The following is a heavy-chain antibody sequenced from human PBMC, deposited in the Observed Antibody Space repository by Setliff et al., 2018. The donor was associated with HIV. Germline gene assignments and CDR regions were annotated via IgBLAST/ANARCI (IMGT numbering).Heavy chain of an antibody. CDR1: GGSINRIDYY. CDR2: VYYDGTT. Sequence: PSETLSLTCTVSGGSINRIDYYWGWIRQSPGKGLEWIGNVYYDGTTYYNPSLKSRVTLSVDTSKNQFSLRLSSVTAADTAVYYCARGGGPDTNFDSWAGEPWSPSPQ. CDR3: ARGGGPDTNFDS. V-gene: IGHV4-39*07. J-gene: IGHJ4*02.